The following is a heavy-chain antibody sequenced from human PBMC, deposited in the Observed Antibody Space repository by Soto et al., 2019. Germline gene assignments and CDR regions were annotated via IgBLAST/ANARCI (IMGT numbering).Heavy chain of an antibody. Sequence: GASVKVSCKASGDTFTSYDINWLRQATGQGLEWMGWMNPNSGNTGYAQKFQGRVTMTRNTSISTAYMELSSLRSEDTAVYYCARGRIVVVTADGMDVWGQGTTVTVSS. V-gene: IGHV1-8*01. J-gene: IGHJ6*02. CDR3: ARGRIVVVTADGMDV. CDR1: GDTFTSYD. CDR2: MNPNSGNT. D-gene: IGHD2-21*02.